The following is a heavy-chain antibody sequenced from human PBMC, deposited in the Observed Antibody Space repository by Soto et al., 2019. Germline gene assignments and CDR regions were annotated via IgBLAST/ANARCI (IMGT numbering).Heavy chain of an antibody. J-gene: IGHJ4*02. D-gene: IGHD5-12*01. Sequence: ASVKVSCKASGYSFTDFYIHWMRQAPGQGLEWMGYINPNTGGTDVVQKFQGRVTLTRDTSTSTAYMELSRLTFDDTAVYFCARQRIQMATYFFDYWGQGTLVTVYS. V-gene: IGHV1-2*02. CDR3: ARQRIQMATYFFDY. CDR1: GYSFTDFY. CDR2: INPNTGGT.